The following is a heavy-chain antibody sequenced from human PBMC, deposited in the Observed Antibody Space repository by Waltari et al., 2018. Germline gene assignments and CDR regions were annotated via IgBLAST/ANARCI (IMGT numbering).Heavy chain of an antibody. J-gene: IGHJ6*03. CDR2: IYYSGST. V-gene: IGHV4-59*01. CDR3: ARGFHRGNYYYYYYMDV. CDR1: GGSISSYY. Sequence: QVQLQESGPGLVKPSETLSLTCTVSGGSISSYYWSWFRHPPGKGLEWSGYIYYSGSTNYNPSLKSRVNISVDTSKNQFSLKLSSGTAADTAVYYCARGFHRGNYYYYYYMDVWGKGTTVTVSS.